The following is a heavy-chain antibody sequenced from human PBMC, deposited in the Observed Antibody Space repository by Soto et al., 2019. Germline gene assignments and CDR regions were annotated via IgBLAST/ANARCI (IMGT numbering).Heavy chain of an antibody. D-gene: IGHD4-17*01. J-gene: IGHJ4*02. CDR1: GYTFTSYG. V-gene: IGHV1-18*04. CDR2: ISAYNGNT. Sequence: VASVKVSCKASGYTFTSYGISWVRQAPGQGLEWMGWISAYNGNTNYAQKLQGRVTMTTDTSTSTAYMELRSLRSDDTAVYYCARDPRYGGWSYFDYWGQGTLVTVSS. CDR3: ARDPRYGGWSYFDY.